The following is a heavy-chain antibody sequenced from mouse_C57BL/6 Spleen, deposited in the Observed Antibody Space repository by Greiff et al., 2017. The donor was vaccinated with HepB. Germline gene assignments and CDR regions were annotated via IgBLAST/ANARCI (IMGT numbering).Heavy chain of an antibody. D-gene: IGHD2-4*01. CDR1: GYTFTSYW. CDR3: ASYDYDVAY. Sequence: QVQLKESGAELVKPGASVKLSCKASGYTFTSYWMHWVKQRPGQGLEWIGMIHPNSGSTNYNEKFKSKATLTVDKSSSTAYMQLSSLTSEDSAVYYCASYDYDVAYWGQGTLVTVSA. CDR2: IHPNSGST. V-gene: IGHV1-64*01. J-gene: IGHJ3*01.